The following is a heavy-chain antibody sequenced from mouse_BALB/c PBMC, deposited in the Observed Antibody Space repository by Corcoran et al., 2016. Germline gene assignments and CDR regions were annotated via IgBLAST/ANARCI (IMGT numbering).Heavy chain of an antibody. J-gene: IGHJ2*01. V-gene: IGHV14-3*02. CDR2: IDPANGNT. Sequence: EVQLQQSGAELVKPGASVKLSCTASGFNIKDTYMHWVKQRPEQGLEWIGRIDPANGNTKYDPKFQGKATRTADTSSNTAYLQLSSLTSEDTAVYYCARYYYGSSFDYWGQGTTLTVSS. CDR3: ARYYYGSSFDY. CDR1: GFNIKDTY. D-gene: IGHD1-1*01.